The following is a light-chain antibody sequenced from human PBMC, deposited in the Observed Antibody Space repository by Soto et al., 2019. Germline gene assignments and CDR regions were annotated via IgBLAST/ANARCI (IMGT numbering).Light chain of an antibody. CDR1: QSVSSY. V-gene: IGKV3-11*01. CDR3: QQRSNWPLT. CDR2: DAS. J-gene: IGKJ3*01. Sequence: IVLTQSPATLSLSPGERATLSCRASQSVSSYLSWYQQKPGQAPRLLIYDASIRGTGIPARFSGGGSGTDFTVTISSLEPEDFAVYYCQQRSNWPLTFGPGTKVDIK.